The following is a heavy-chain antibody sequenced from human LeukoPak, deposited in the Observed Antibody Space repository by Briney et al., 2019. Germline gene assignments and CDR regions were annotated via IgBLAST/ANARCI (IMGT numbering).Heavy chain of an antibody. Sequence: SETLSLTCTVSGGSISSYHWSWIRQPAGKGPEWIGRIHTSGSTNYNPSLKSRVTMSVDTSKNQFSLKLSSVTAADTAVYFCARGFRGDNFDYWGQGTLVTVSS. D-gene: IGHD7-27*01. J-gene: IGHJ4*02. CDR2: IHTSGST. V-gene: IGHV4-4*07. CDR1: GGSISSYH. CDR3: ARGFRGDNFDY.